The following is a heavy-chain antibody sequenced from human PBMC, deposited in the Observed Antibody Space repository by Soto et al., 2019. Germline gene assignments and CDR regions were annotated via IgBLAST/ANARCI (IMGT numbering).Heavy chain of an antibody. CDR3: ARELYSCGAECPYYMVY. CDR2: ISLRHHST. V-gene: IGHV1-46*01. Sequence: ASVKVSCKTSGYTFVDYFIHWVRQAPGQGLEWMGIISLRHHSTSYAQTFQYRLSVTRNPSSTTIYMEWSSLRSEDTAVYYCARELYSCGAECPYYMVYWGQGTPVTVSS. D-gene: IGHD2-21*01. CDR1: GYTFVDYF. J-gene: IGHJ4*02.